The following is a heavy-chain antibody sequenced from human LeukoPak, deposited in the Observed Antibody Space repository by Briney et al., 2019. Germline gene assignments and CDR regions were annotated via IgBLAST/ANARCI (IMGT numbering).Heavy chain of an antibody. J-gene: IGHJ4*02. CDR3: AKYISGYAPNFDD. Sequence: GGSLRLSCAASGFTFSGYAMTWVRQAPGKGLGWVAVISDSGVISHDAESVKGRFTISRDNSKNTLYLQMNSLRVEDTAVYYCAKYISGYAPNFDDWGQGTLVTASS. V-gene: IGHV3-23*01. CDR1: GFTFSGYA. CDR2: ISDSGVIS. D-gene: IGHD5-12*01.